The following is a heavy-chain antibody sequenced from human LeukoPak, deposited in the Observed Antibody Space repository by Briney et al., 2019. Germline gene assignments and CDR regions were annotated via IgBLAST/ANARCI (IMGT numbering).Heavy chain of an antibody. CDR2: INPNSGGT. J-gene: IGHJ4*02. Sequence: ASVKVSCKASGYTFTGYYMHWVRQAPGQGLEWMGWINPNSGGTNYAQKFQGRVTMTRDTSISTAYMELSRLRSDDTAVYHCARTNSGWSGYFDYWGQGTLVTVSS. V-gene: IGHV1-2*02. CDR3: ARTNSGWSGYFDY. D-gene: IGHD6-19*01. CDR1: GYTFTGYY.